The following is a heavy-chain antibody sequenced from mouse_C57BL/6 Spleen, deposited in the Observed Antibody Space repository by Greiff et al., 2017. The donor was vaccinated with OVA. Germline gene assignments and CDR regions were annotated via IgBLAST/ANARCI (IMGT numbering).Heavy chain of an antibody. CDR3: ARGHARLRPLFDY. CDR2: ILPGSGST. Sequence: QVQLQQSGAELMKPGASVKLSCKATGYTFTGYWIEWVKQRPGHGLEWIGEILPGSGSTNYTEKFKGKATFTADPSSNTAYMQLSSLTTEDSAIYYCARGHARLRPLFDYWGQGTTLTVSS. D-gene: IGHD3-2*02. V-gene: IGHV1-9*01. CDR1: GYTFTGYW. J-gene: IGHJ2*01.